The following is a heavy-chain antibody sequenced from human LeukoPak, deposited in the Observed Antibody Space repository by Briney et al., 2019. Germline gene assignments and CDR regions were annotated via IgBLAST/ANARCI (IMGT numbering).Heavy chain of an antibody. V-gene: IGHV3-48*02. Sequence: GGSLRLSCAASGFTFSNYDMNWVRQAPGKGLEWVSYISSSSSTIYYADSVKGRFTISRDNAKNSLYLQMNSLRDEDTAVYYCARDPVFFGSTGYYPHFDYWGQGTLVTVSS. CDR1: GFTFSNYD. CDR2: ISSSSSTI. D-gene: IGHD3-22*01. J-gene: IGHJ4*02. CDR3: ARDPVFFGSTGYYPHFDY.